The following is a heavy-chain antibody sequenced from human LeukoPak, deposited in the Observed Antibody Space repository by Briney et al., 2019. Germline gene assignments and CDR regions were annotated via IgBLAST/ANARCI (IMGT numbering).Heavy chain of an antibody. D-gene: IGHD3-22*01. CDR2: IIPILGIA. V-gene: IGHV1-69*04. CDR1: GGTFSSYA. CDR3: ARVPHDSSGYYIY. Sequence: ASVKASCKASGGTFSSYAISWVRQAPGQGLEWMGRIIPILGIANYAQKFQGRVTITADKSTSTAYMELSSLRSEDTAVYYCARVPHDSSGYYIYWGQGTLVTVSS. J-gene: IGHJ4*02.